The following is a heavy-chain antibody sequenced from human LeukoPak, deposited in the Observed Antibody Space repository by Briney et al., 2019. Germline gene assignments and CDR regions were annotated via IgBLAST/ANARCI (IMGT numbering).Heavy chain of an antibody. Sequence: PGGSLRLSCVASGFTFSDYTMHWVRQAPGKGLEYVSAISSYGDNTYYADSVKGRFTISRDNSKNTLYLQMGSLRVDDMAVYYCARATNSYGGNSDYWGQGTLVTVPS. CDR2: ISSYGDNT. CDR1: GFTFSDYT. D-gene: IGHD4-23*01. J-gene: IGHJ4*02. V-gene: IGHV3-64*02. CDR3: ARATNSYGGNSDY.